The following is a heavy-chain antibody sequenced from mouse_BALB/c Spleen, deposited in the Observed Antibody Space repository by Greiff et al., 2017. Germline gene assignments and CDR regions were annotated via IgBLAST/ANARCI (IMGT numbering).Heavy chain of an antibody. J-gene: IGHJ3*01. V-gene: IGHV2-4-1*01. D-gene: IGHD2-2*01. CDR2: IWSGGST. Sequence: QVQLKESGPGLVQPSQSLSITCTVSGFSLTSYGVHWVRQSPGKGLEWLGVIWSGGSTDYNAAFISRLSISKDNSKSQVFFKMNSLQADDTAIYYCARRSYYGYDQAWFAYWGQGTLVTVSA. CDR3: ARRSYYGYDQAWFAY. CDR1: GFSLTSYG.